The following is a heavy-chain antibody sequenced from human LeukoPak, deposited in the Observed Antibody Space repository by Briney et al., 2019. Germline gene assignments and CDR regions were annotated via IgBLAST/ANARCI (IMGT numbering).Heavy chain of an antibody. V-gene: IGHV5-51*01. Sequence: GESLKISCKGSGYSFTSYWIGWVRQMAGKGLEWMGIIYPGDSDTRYSPSFQGQVTISADKSISTAYLQWSSLTASDTAMYYCARQRCSSTSCYSGDYWGQGTLVTASS. CDR2: IYPGDSDT. CDR3: ARQRCSSTSCYSGDY. J-gene: IGHJ4*02. D-gene: IGHD2-2*01. CDR1: GYSFTSYW.